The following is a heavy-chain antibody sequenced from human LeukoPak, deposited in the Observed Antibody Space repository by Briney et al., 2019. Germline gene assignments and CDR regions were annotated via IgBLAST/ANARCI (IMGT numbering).Heavy chain of an antibody. CDR1: GYTFTGYY. D-gene: IGHD2-21*02. Sequence: ASVKVSCKASGYTFTGYYMHWVRQAPGQGLEWMGIINPSGGSTSYAQKFQGRVTMTRGTSTSTVYMELSSLRSEDTAVYYCARDFCGGDCYFDYWGQGTLVTVSS. J-gene: IGHJ4*02. CDR2: INPSGGST. V-gene: IGHV1-46*01. CDR3: ARDFCGGDCYFDY.